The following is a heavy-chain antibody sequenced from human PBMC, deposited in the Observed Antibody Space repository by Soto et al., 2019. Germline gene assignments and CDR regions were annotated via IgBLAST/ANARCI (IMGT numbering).Heavy chain of an antibody. Sequence: GGSLKLSCAASGFTVSSYGMYWVRQAPGKGLEWVAVISYDGSNKYYADKVKGRFTISRDNSKNTLYLQMNSLRAEDTAVYYFAKERSVVDTTMVPGYWGQGTLVTVSS. CDR2: ISYDGSNK. J-gene: IGHJ4*02. D-gene: IGHD5-18*01. CDR1: GFTVSSYG. CDR3: AKERSVVDTTMVPGY. V-gene: IGHV3-30*18.